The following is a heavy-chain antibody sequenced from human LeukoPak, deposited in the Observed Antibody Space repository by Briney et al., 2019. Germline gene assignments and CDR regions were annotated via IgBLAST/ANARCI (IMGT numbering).Heavy chain of an antibody. D-gene: IGHD3-22*01. CDR2: IRYDGSNK. Sequence: GGSLRLSCAASGFTFSSYGMHWVRQAPGKGLEWVAFIRYDGSNKYYADSVKGRFTISRDNSKNTLYLQMNSLRADDTAVYYCARDGRNYYDRSGYYSALAYWGQGTLVTVSS. V-gene: IGHV3-30*02. CDR3: ARDGRNYYDRSGYYSALAY. CDR1: GFTFSSYG. J-gene: IGHJ4*02.